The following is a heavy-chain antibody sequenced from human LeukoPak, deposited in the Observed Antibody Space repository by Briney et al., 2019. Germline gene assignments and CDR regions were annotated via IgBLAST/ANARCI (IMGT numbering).Heavy chain of an antibody. CDR3: ARDNSVGDTAWWFDP. CDR1: GGTVSRYG. CDR2: MIPIFATA. V-gene: IGHV1-69*13. Sequence: SVKVSRKTSGGTVSRYGISRVRQAPGQGLEWMGGMIPIFATANYAQELQGRVPIAADESTSTDYMELSSLRSEDTGVYYCARDNSVGDTAWWFDPWGQGTLVTVSS. J-gene: IGHJ5*02. D-gene: IGHD1-26*01.